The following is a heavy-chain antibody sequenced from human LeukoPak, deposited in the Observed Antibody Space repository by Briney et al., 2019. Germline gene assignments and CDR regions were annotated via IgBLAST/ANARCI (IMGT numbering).Heavy chain of an antibody. CDR1: GGSFSGYY. CDR3: ARGSRWLRLHY. D-gene: IGHD5-12*01. V-gene: IGHV4-34*01. Sequence: ASETLSLTCAVYGGSFSGYYWSWIRQPPGKGLGWIGEINHSGSTNYNPSLKSRVTISVDTSKNQFSLKLSSVTAADTAVYYCARGSRWLRLHYWGQGTLVTVSS. J-gene: IGHJ4*02. CDR2: INHSGST.